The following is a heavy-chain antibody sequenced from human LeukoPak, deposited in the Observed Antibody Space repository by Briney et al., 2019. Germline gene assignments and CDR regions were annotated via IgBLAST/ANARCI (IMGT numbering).Heavy chain of an antibody. V-gene: IGHV3-9*01. CDR2: ISWNSGSI. CDR3: AKQLGYCSDGSCYFPY. J-gene: IGHJ4*02. D-gene: IGHD2-15*01. CDR1: GFIFNNYA. Sequence: GGSLRLSCAGSGFIFNNYAMHWVRQPPGKGLEWVSGISWNSGSIDYADSVKGRFTISRDNAKNSLYLQMNSLRAEDTAVYYCAKQLGYCSDGSCYFPYWGQGTLVTVSS.